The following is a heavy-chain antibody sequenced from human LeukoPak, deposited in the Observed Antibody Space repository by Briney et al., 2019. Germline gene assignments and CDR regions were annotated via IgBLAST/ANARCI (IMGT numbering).Heavy chain of an antibody. Sequence: GGSLRLSCAASGFTFSDYPMNWVRQTPGKGLEWVSYISSTGVIYYADSVRGRFSISRDNAMNSVYMQMNSLRAEDTALYYCGRDHNWGFDYWGRGTLVTVSS. CDR3: GRDHNWGFDY. V-gene: IGHV3-69-1*01. D-gene: IGHD7-27*01. CDR2: ISSTGVI. J-gene: IGHJ4*02. CDR1: GFTFSDYP.